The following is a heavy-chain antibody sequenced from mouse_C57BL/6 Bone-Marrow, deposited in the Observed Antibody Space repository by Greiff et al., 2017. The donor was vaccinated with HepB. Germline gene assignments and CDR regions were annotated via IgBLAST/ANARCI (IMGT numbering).Heavy chain of an antibody. D-gene: IGHD2-2*01. CDR1: GFTFSDYY. V-gene: IGHV5-12*01. CDR2: ISNGGGST. CDR3: ARQGLWFSWFAY. Sequence: EVQGVESGGGLVQPGGSLKLSCAASGFTFSDYYMYWVRQTPEKRLEWVAYISNGGGSTYYPDTVKGRFTIARDNAKNTLYLQMSRLKSEDTAMYYCARQGLWFSWFAYWGQGTLVTVSA. J-gene: IGHJ3*01.